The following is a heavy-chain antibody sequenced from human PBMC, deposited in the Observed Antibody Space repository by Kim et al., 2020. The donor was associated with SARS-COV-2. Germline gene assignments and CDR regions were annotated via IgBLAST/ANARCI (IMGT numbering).Heavy chain of an antibody. CDR3: ARDCCSSTSFIIAREILGWFDP. D-gene: IGHD2-2*01. J-gene: IGHJ5*02. V-gene: IGHV3-30-3*01. Sequence: GGSLRLSCAASGFTFSSYAMHWVRQAPGKGLEWVAVISYDGSNKYYADSVKGRFTISRDNSKNTLYLQMNSLRAEDTAVYYCARDCCSSTSFIIAREILGWFDPWGQGTLVTVSS. CDR1: GFTFSSYA. CDR2: ISYDGSNK.